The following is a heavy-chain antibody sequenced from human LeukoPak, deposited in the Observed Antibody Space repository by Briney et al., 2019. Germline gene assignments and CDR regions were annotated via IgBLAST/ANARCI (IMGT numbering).Heavy chain of an antibody. V-gene: IGHV3-21*01. CDR3: ARDPAPTFSY. CDR2: INSTGYI. J-gene: IGHJ4*02. Sequence: GGSLRLSREASGFTFSLYPMNWVRQAPGKGLEWVSSINSTGYIYYADSVKGRFTISRDNAKKSLYLQMNSLRAEDTAAYYCARDPAPTFSYWGQGTLVTVSS. D-gene: IGHD3-16*01. CDR1: GFTFSLYP.